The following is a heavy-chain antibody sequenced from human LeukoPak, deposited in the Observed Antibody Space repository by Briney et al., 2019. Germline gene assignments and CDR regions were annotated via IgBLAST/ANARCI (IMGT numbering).Heavy chain of an antibody. V-gene: IGHV3-23*01. J-gene: IGHJ6*02. CDR3: AKALGSGSFDYYYYGMDV. CDR1: GFTFSSYA. D-gene: IGHD3-10*01. CDR2: ISGSGGST. Sequence: GGSLRLSCAASGFTFSSYAMSWVRQAPGKGLEWVSDISGSGGSTYYADSVKGRFTISRDNSKNTLYLQMNSLRAEDTAVYYCAKALGSGSFDYYYYGMDVWGQGTTVTVSS.